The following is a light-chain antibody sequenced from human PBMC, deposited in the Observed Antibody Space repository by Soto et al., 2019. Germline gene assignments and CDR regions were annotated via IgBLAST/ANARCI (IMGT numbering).Light chain of an antibody. CDR3: QQRRNRPRLT. J-gene: IGKJ4*01. CDR2: DAS. Sequence: EIVLTQSPAILSLSPGERATLSCRASQSVSNFLAWYQHKPGQAPRLLIYDASKRATGIPARFRGSGSGTDFTLTFSSLGPEDTAIYYSQQRRNRPRLTFGGGTKVEI. V-gene: IGKV3-11*01. CDR1: QSVSNF.